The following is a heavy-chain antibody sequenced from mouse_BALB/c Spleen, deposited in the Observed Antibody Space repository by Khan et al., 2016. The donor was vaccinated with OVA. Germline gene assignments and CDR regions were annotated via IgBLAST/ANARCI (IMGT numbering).Heavy chain of an antibody. CDR1: GFTFSSFV. CDR2: ISSAATYT. D-gene: IGHD1-1*02. V-gene: IGHV5-9-1*01. CDR3: TNVNYGWFAY. Sequence: EVELVESGGGLVEPGGSLKLSCAASGFTFSSFVMSWVRQTPEKRLEWVATISSAATYTYYPDSIKGRFTISRDNAKNTLYLHMNSLRSDVMSTYYCTNVNYGWFAYWGLGTMVTVST. J-gene: IGHJ3*01.